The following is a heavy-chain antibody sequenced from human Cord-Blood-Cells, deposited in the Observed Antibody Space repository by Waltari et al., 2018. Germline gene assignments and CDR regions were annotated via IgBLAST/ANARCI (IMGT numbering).Heavy chain of an antibody. CDR2: IYSDDDK. CDR1: GFSLSTSGVG. V-gene: IGHV2-5*02. Sequence: ITLKESGHTLVTLTQTLTLTCTFSGFSLSTSGVGVGWIRQPPGKALEWLALIYSDDDKRYIPTLKSRLTITKDTSKNQWILTMTNRDPVDTATYYCAHSVPVYSSSWYPMGDAFDIWGQGTMVTVSS. J-gene: IGHJ3*02. CDR3: AHSVPVYSSSWYPMGDAFDI. D-gene: IGHD6-13*01.